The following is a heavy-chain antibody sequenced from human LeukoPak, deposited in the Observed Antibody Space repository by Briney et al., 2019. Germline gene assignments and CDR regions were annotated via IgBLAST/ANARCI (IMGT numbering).Heavy chain of an antibody. Sequence: PGGSLRLSCAASGFTFSSYAMSWVRQAPGKGLVWVSRISSDGSTTDYADSVKGRFTISRDNAKNTLYLQMNSLRAEDTAVYYCAPGAYDYWGQGTLVTVSS. CDR1: GFTFSSYA. D-gene: IGHD1-1*01. CDR3: APGAYDY. V-gene: IGHV3-74*01. CDR2: ISSDGSTT. J-gene: IGHJ4*02.